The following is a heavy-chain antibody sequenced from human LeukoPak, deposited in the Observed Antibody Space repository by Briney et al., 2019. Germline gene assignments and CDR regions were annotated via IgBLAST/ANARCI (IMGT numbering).Heavy chain of an antibody. D-gene: IGHD5-18*01. Sequence: PGGSLRLSCAASGFTVSSNYMSWVRQAPGKGLEWVSAISGSGGSTYYADSVKGRFTISRDNSKNTLYLQMNSLRAEDTAVYYCARWIQLWSYYFDYWGQGTLVTVSS. J-gene: IGHJ4*02. CDR1: GFTVSSNY. CDR3: ARWIQLWSYYFDY. CDR2: ISGSGGST. V-gene: IGHV3-23*01.